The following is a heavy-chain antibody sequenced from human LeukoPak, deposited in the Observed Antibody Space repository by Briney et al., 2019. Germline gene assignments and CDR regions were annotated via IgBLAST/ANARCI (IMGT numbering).Heavy chain of an antibody. CDR2: INPNSGGT. J-gene: IGHJ6*03. CDR3: ARLRREYSSGWYPRDYYYMDV. V-gene: IGHV1-2*02. Sequence: ASVKVSCKASGYTFTGYYMHWVRQAPGQGLEWMGWINPNSGGTNYAQKFQGRVTMTRDTSISTAYMELSRLRSDDTAVYYCARLRREYSSGWYPRDYYYMDVWGKGTTVTVSS. CDR1: GYTFTGYY. D-gene: IGHD6-19*01.